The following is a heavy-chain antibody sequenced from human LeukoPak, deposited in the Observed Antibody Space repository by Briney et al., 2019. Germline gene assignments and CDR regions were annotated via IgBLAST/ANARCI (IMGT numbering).Heavy chain of an antibody. Sequence: GESLKISCKGSGYSFTSYWIGWVRQMPGKGLEWMGIIYPGDSDTRYSPSFQGQVTISADKSITTAYLQWSSLKASDTATYYCARSPSARDDFWSGYYPDAFDIWGQGTMVTVSS. CDR1: GYSFTSYW. D-gene: IGHD3-3*01. J-gene: IGHJ3*02. CDR3: ARSPSARDDFWSGYYPDAFDI. CDR2: IYPGDSDT. V-gene: IGHV5-51*01.